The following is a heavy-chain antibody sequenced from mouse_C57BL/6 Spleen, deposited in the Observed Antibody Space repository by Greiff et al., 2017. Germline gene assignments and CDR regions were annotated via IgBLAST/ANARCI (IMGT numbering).Heavy chain of an antibody. Sequence: QVTLKVCGPGILQSSQTLSLSCSFSGFSLTTSGMGVSWIRQPSGKGLEWLAHIYWVDDKRYHPSLKSRLTISKDTSRNQVFLKITSVDTADTATYYCARRTFYAMDYWGQGTSVTVSS. CDR1: GFSLTTSGMG. CDR3: ARRTFYAMDY. J-gene: IGHJ4*01. CDR2: IYWVDDK. V-gene: IGHV8-12*01.